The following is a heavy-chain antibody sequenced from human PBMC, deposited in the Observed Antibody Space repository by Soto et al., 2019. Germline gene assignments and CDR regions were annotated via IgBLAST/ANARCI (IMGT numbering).Heavy chain of an antibody. V-gene: IGHV3-74*01. CDR2: INGDGSST. CDR1: GFSFSGYW. D-gene: IGHD5-18*01. J-gene: IGHJ4*02. Sequence: EVQLVEPGGGLVQPGGSLRLSCATSGFSFSGYWIHWVRQAPGKGLVWVSHINGDGSSTNYADSVKGRFTISRDYAKNTLYLQMNSLRLEDTAVYYCARGGAYIYGPQYDWGQGTLVTVSS. CDR3: ARGGAYIYGPQYD.